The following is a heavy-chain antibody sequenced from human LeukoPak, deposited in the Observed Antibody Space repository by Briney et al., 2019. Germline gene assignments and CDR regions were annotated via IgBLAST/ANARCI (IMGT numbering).Heavy chain of an antibody. CDR2: IKSKTDGGTT. CDR1: GFTFSNAW. V-gene: IGHV3-15*01. CDR3: TTAGDSSGWYRF. J-gene: IGHJ4*02. Sequence: MSGGSLRLSCAASGFTFSNAWMSWVRQAPGKGLEWVGRIKSKTDGGTTDYAAPVKGRFTISRDESKNTLYLQMNSLKTEDTAVYYCTTAGDSSGWYRFWGQGTLVTVSS. D-gene: IGHD6-19*01.